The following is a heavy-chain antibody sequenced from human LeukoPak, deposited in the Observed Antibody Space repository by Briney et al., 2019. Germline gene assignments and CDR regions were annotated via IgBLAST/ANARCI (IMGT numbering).Heavy chain of an antibody. D-gene: IGHD2-2*01. CDR2: INPISGGT. CDR3: ARYCSSTSCYSDY. V-gene: IGHV1-2*06. CDR1: GYTFTGYY. Sequence: SVTLSCKASGYTFTGYYMHWVRLAPGQGLEYMGRINPISGGTVYAQKFQGMITMTRDTSITTAYMELTRLTSDDTAVYYCARYCSSTSCYSDYWGQG. J-gene: IGHJ4*02.